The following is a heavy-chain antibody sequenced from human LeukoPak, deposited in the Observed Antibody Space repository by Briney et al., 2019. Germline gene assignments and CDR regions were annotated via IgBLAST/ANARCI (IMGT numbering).Heavy chain of an antibody. V-gene: IGHV3-9*01. CDR3: ARDQDYYGSGFDP. J-gene: IGHJ5*02. D-gene: IGHD3-10*01. CDR1: GFTFDDYA. CDR2: ISWNSGSI. Sequence: GRSLRLSCAASGFTFDDYAMHWVRQAPGKGLEWVSGISWNSGSIGYADSVKGRFTISRDNAKNSLYLQMNSLRAEDTAVYYCARDQDYYGSGFDPWGQGTLVTVSS.